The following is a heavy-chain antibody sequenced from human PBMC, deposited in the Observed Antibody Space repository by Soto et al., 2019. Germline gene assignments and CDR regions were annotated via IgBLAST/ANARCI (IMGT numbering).Heavy chain of an antibody. CDR3: GSGLLDTSSSDLGYYYLGMDV. CDR1: GYTFTSYG. D-gene: IGHD6-6*01. J-gene: IGHJ6*02. Sequence: DSVKVSCKASGYTFTSYGISWVRQAPGQGLEWMGWISAYNGNTNYAQKLQGRVTMTTDTSTSTAYMELRSLRSDDTAVYYCGSGLLDTSSSDLGYYYLGMDVWGQGTTVTVSS. V-gene: IGHV1-18*01. CDR2: ISAYNGNT.